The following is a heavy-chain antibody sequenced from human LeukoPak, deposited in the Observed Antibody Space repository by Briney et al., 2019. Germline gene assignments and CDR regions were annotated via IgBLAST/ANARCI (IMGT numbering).Heavy chain of an antibody. CDR2: ISYDGSK. V-gene: IGHV3-30*18. CDR3: AKEGSY. CDR1: GFTFSSYG. Sequence: PGRSLRLSCAASGFTFSSYGMHWVRQAPGKGLEWVAVISYDGSKCYADSVKGRFTISRDNSKNTLYLQMNSLRAEDTAVYYCAKEGSYWGQGTLVTVSS. D-gene: IGHD3-10*01. J-gene: IGHJ4*02.